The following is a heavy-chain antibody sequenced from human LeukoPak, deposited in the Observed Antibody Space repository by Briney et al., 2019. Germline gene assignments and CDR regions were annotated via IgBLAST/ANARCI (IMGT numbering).Heavy chain of an antibody. V-gene: IGHV3-23*01. J-gene: IGHJ4*02. CDR1: GFTFSSYA. CDR2: ISGSGGST. CDR3: AKASYGSGSTWSF. Sequence: GGSLRLSCAASGFTFSSYAMSWVRQAPGKGLEWVSAISGSGGSTYCADSVKGRFTISRDNSKNTLYLQMNSLRAEDTAVYYCAKASYGSGSTWSFWGQGTLVTVSS. D-gene: IGHD3-10*01.